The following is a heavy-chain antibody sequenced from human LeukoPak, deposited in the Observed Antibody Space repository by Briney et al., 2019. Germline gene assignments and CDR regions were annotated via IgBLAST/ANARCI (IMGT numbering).Heavy chain of an antibody. D-gene: IGHD2-2*01. CDR2: ISGSGGST. CDR1: GFTFSSYA. CDR3: AKGSNRYCSSTSCPPY. V-gene: IGHV3-23*01. Sequence: GGSLRLSCAASGFTFSSYAMSWVRQAPGKGLEWVSAISGSGGSTYYADSVKGRFTISRDNSKNTLYLQMNSLGAEDTAVYYCAKGSNRYCSSTSCPPYWGQGTLVTVSS. J-gene: IGHJ4*02.